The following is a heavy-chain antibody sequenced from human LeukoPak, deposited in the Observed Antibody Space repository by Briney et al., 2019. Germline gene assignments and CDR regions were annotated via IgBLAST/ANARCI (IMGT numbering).Heavy chain of an antibody. CDR1: GFTFSSYD. Sequence: GGSLRLSCAASGFTFSSYDMHWVRQATGKGLEWVSAIGTAGDTYYPGSVKGRFTISRENAKNSLYLQMNSLRAEDTAVDYCARGVLGVVVAATDWYFDLWGRGTLVTVSS. D-gene: IGHD2-15*01. V-gene: IGHV3-13*04. CDR2: IGTAGDT. CDR3: ARGVLGVVVAATDWYFDL. J-gene: IGHJ2*01.